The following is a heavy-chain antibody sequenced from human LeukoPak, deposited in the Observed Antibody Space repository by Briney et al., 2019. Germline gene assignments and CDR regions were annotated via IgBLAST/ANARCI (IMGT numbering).Heavy chain of an antibody. CDR1: GFTFSSYW. CDR2: INSDGSST. D-gene: IGHD6-6*01. Sequence: GGSLRPSCAASGFTFSSYWMHLVRQAPGKGLVWVSRINSDGSSTSYADSVKGRFTISRDNAKNTLYLQMNSLRAEDTAVYYCARVREASSSFRGDYYYYMDVWGKGTTVTVSS. V-gene: IGHV3-74*01. CDR3: ARVREASSSFRGDYYYYMDV. J-gene: IGHJ6*03.